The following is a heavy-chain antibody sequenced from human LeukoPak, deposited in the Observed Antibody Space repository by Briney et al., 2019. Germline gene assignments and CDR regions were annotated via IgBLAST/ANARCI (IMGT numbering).Heavy chain of an antibody. CDR2: ISGSGGST. V-gene: IGHV3-23*01. CDR1: GFTFSSYG. Sequence: GGSLRLSCAASGFTFSSYGMSWVRQAPGKGLEWVSAISGSGGSTYYADSVKGRFTISRDNSKNTLYLQMNSLRAEDTAVYYCAKFFGLYYYYMDVWGKGTTVTISS. CDR3: AKFFGLYYYYMDV. D-gene: IGHD3-16*01. J-gene: IGHJ6*03.